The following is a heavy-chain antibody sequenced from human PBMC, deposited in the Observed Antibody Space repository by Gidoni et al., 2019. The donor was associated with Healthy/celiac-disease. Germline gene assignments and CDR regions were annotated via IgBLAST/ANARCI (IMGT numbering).Heavy chain of an antibody. CDR1: GYSFTSYW. D-gene: IGHD6-13*01. J-gene: IGHJ6*02. V-gene: IGHV5-10-1*01. Sequence: EVQLVQSGAEVKKPGESLRISCKGSGYSFTSYWISWLRKMPGNGPEWMGRIDPSASYTNYSPSFQGHVSISADKSISTAYLQWSSLKASDTAMYYCASDPGIAAAGKRGGTYYYYGMDVWGQGTTVTVSS. CDR2: IDPSASYT. CDR3: ASDPGIAAAGKRGGTYYYYGMDV.